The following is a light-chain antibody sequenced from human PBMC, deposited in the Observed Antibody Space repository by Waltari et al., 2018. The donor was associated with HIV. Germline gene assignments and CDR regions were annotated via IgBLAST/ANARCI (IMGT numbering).Light chain of an antibody. V-gene: IGKV3-20*01. J-gene: IGKJ1*01. CDR2: GAS. CDR1: QSVSSSY. CDR3: QQYGSPKT. Sequence: ELVLTQSPGTLSSSPGERATLPCRASQSVSSSYLAWYQQKPGQAPRLLIYGASSRATGIPDRFSGSGSGTDFTLTISRLEPEDFAVYYCQQYGSPKTFGQGTKVEIK.